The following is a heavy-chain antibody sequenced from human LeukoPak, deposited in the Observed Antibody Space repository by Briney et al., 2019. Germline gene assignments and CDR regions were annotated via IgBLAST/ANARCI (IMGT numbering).Heavy chain of an antibody. V-gene: IGHV3-48*03. CDR1: GFTFSSYE. Sequence: SGGSLRLSCAASGFTFSSYEMNWVRQAPGKGLEWVSYISSSGSNIYYADSVKGRFTISRDNAKNSLYMQMNSLRAEDTAVYYCARDLSGLYYYYGMDVWGKGTTVTVSS. CDR2: ISSSGSNI. J-gene: IGHJ6*04. CDR3: ARDLSGLYYYYGMDV.